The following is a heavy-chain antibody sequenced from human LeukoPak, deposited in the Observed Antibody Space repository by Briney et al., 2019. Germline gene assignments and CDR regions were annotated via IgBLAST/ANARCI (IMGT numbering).Heavy chain of an antibody. CDR1: GGSITGSTYY. CDR3: ARHDYDSSGHRRDYYFDY. V-gene: IGHV4-39*01. Sequence: SETLSLTCTVSGGSITGSTYYWGWIRQPPGKGLEWIVSVIHSGTTYYNPSLRSRVTVSMDTSKKQFSLRLSSVTAADTAVYYCARHDYDSSGHRRDYYFDYWSQGTLVTVSS. J-gene: IGHJ4*02. D-gene: IGHD3-22*01. CDR2: VIHSGTT.